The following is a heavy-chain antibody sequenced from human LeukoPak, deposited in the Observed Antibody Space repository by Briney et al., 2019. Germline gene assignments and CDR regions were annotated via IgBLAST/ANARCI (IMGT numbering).Heavy chain of an antibody. J-gene: IGHJ4*01. CDR2: ISGSGGST. CDR1: GFTFSSYA. CDR3: AKHPLTYYYDSSGYYLYYFDY. V-gene: IGHV3-23*01. D-gene: IGHD3-22*01. Sequence: TGGSQRLSCAASGFTFSSYAMSWVRQAPGKGLEWVSAISGSGGSTYYADSVKGRFTISGDNSKNTLYLQMNSLRAEDTAVYYCAKHPLTYYYDSSGYYLYYFDYWGQGTLGTVSS.